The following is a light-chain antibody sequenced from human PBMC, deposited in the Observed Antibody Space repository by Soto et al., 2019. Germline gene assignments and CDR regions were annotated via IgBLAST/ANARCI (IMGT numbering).Light chain of an antibody. J-gene: IGKJ5*01. Sequence: EIVLTQSPGTLSLFQGERATLSCRASQSLITRYLAWYQQKPGQAPRLLIYGASSRATAIPDRFSGSGSGTDFTLTISRLEPEDFAVYSCQQYGTSPTFGQGTRLEIK. CDR1: QSLITRY. CDR2: GAS. CDR3: QQYGTSPT. V-gene: IGKV3-20*01.